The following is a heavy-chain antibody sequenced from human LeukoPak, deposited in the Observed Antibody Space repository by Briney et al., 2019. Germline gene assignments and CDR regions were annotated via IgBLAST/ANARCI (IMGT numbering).Heavy chain of an antibody. V-gene: IGHV3-30*03. CDR1: GFTFSNYG. J-gene: IGHJ4*02. CDR2: ISYDGSNK. D-gene: IGHD4-23*01. CDR3: ARNGGNSDFDY. Sequence: PGGSLRLSCATSGFTFSNYGMHWVRQAPGKGLEWVAVISYDGSNKYYADSVKGRFTISRDNAKNSLYLQMNSLRAEDTAVYYCARNGGNSDFDYWGQGTLVTVSS.